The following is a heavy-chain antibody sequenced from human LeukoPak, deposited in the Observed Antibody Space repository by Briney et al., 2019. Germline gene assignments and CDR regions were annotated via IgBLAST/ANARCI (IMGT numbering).Heavy chain of an antibody. J-gene: IGHJ4*02. D-gene: IGHD5-12*01. CDR1: GYTLTELS. CDR2: FDPEDGET. Sequence: RGSVKVSCTVSGYTLTELSMHWVRQAPGKGLEWMGGFDPEDGETIYAQKFQGRVTMTEDTSTDTAYMELSSLRSEDTAVYYCATDQVGWLRRFDYWGQGTLVTVSS. V-gene: IGHV1-24*01. CDR3: ATDQVGWLRRFDY.